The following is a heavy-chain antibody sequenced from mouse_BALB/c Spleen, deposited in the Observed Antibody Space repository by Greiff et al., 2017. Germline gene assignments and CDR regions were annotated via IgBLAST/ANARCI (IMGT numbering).Heavy chain of an antibody. D-gene: IGHD2-1*01. J-gene: IGHJ4*01. CDR3: ARSNGNYFYAMDY. CDR2: IYPGSGST. V-gene: IGHV1-55*01. CDR1: GYNFTSYW. Sequence: QVQLKQPGAELVKPGTSVKLSCKASGYNFTSYWINWVKLRPGQGLEWIGDIYPGSGSTNYNEKFKSKATLTVDTSSSTAYMQLSNLASEDSALYYCARSNGNYFYAMDYWGQGTSVTVSS.